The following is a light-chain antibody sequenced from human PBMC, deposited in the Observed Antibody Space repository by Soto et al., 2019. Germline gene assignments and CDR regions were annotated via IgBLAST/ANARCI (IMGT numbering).Light chain of an antibody. V-gene: IGLV3-9*01. J-gene: IGLJ2*01. Sequence: SYELTQPLSVSVALGQTARITCGGNNIGSKNVHWYQQKPGQAPVLVIYRDSNRPSGIPERFSGSNSGNTATLTISRAQAGDEADYYCRVWDSSPHVVFGGGTKLTVL. CDR2: RDS. CDR1: NIGSKN. CDR3: RVWDSSPHVV.